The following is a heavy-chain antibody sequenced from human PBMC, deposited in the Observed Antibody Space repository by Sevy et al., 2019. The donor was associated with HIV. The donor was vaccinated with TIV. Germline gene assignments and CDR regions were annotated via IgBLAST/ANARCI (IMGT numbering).Heavy chain of an antibody. V-gene: IGHV3-7*01. D-gene: IGHD5-12*01. CDR2: IKQDGSEK. J-gene: IGHJ4*02. CDR1: GFSFSSYW. CDR3: ARLRGGYDFDY. Sequence: GGSLRLSCAASGFSFSSYWMSWVRQAPGKGLEWVANIKQDGSEKDYVDSGKGRFTISGDNAKNSLYLQMKSLRAEDTAVYYCARLRGGYDFDYWGQGTQVTVSS.